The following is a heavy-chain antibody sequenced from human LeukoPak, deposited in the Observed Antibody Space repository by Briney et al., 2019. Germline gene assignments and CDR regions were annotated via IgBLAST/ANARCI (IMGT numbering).Heavy chain of an antibody. D-gene: IGHD3-22*01. J-gene: IGHJ4*02. V-gene: IGHV3-7*01. CDR1: GFTFSSYW. CDR3: ARENDSSGYYSTLDY. Sequence: PGGSLRLSCAAFGFTFSSYWMSWVRQAPGKGLEWVANIKQDGSEKYYVDSVKGRFTISRDNAKNSLYLQMNSLRAEDTAVYYCARENDSSGYYSTLDYWGQGTLVTVSS. CDR2: IKQDGSEK.